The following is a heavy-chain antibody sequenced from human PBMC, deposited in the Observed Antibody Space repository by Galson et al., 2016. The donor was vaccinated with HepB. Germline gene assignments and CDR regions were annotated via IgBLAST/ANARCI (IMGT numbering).Heavy chain of an antibody. CDR1: GINFSNAW. J-gene: IGHJ4*02. D-gene: IGHD4-23*01. V-gene: IGHV3-15*01. CDR2: IKSKIDGETT. CDR3: ATGDDGGRVGLDY. Sequence: SLRLSCAASGINFSNAWMTWVRQAPGKGLEWVGRIKSKIDGETTEYAAPLTGRFTITRDNSKNTVFGLMKTLKTEDSAVYYCATGDDGGRVGLDYWDQGTL.